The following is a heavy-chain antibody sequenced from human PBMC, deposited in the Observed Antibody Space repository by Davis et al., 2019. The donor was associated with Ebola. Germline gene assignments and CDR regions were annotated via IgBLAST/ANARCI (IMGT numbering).Heavy chain of an antibody. CDR1: GGSISSYY. D-gene: IGHD3-16*01. Sequence: MPSETLSLTCTVSGGSISSYYWSWIRQPPGKGLEWIGYIYYSGSTNYNPSLKSRVTILVDTSKNQFSLKLSSVTAADTAVYYCARGFGGVKGHWGQGTLVTVSS. J-gene: IGHJ4*02. CDR2: IYYSGST. CDR3: ARGFGGVKGH. V-gene: IGHV4-59*01.